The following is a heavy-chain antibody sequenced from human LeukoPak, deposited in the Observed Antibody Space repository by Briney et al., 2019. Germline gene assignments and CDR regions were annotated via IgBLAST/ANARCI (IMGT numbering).Heavy chain of an antibody. CDR2: IYYSGST. J-gene: IGHJ6*04. Sequence: SETLSLTCTVSGGSISSYYWSWIRQPPGKGLEWIGYIYYSGSTNYNPSLKSRVTISVDTSKNQFSLELSSVTAADTAVYYCARARDGPYYYYGMDVWGKGTTVTVSS. CDR3: ARARDGPYYYYGMDV. D-gene: IGHD5-24*01. CDR1: GGSISSYY. V-gene: IGHV4-59*01.